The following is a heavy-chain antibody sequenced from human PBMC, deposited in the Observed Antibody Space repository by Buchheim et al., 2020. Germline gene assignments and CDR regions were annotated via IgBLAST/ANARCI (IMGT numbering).Heavy chain of an antibody. CDR1: GFTFSSYG. CDR3: AKDSEAGAVAGTAFDY. CDR2: ISYDGSNK. J-gene: IGHJ4*02. V-gene: IGHV3-30*18. Sequence: QVQLVESGGGVVQPGRSLRLSCAASGFTFSSYGMHWVRQAPGKGLEWVAVISYDGSNKYYADSVKGRFTISRDNSKNTLYLQTDSLRAEDTAVYYWAKDSEAGAVAGTAFDYWGQGTL. D-gene: IGHD6-19*01.